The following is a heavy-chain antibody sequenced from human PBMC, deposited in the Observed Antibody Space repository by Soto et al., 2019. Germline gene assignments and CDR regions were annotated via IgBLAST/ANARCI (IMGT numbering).Heavy chain of an antibody. CDR2: ISGSGGNT. CDR3: GSPPHFFGLFEF. V-gene: IGHV3-23*01. D-gene: IGHD3-3*01. Sequence: GGSLRLSCAASGFTFSSYAMSWVRQAPGKGLEWVSAISGSGGNTYYADSVKGRFTISRDNAKNTLYLQMSSLRAEDTAVYYWGSPPHFFGLFEFWGQGKMVPVS. CDR1: GFTFSSYA. J-gene: IGHJ3*01.